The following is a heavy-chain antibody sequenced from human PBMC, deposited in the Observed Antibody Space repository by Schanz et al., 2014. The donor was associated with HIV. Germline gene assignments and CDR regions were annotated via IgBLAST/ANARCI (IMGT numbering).Heavy chain of an antibody. CDR2: INHSGST. D-gene: IGHD6-13*01. V-gene: IGHV4-34*01. CDR1: GGSFRSYY. J-gene: IGHJ4*02. Sequence: QVQLQQWGAGLLRPSETLSLTCGVYGGSFRSYYWSWIRQPPGKGLEWIGRINHSGSTNYNPSLKSRVTISVDTSSDQFSLKLSSVTAADTAVYYCARDSTMDYFDYWGQGTLVTVSS. CDR3: ARDSTMDYFDY.